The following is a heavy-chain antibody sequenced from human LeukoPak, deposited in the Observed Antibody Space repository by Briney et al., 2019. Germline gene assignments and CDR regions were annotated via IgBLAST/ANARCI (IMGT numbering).Heavy chain of an antibody. CDR3: AKGPPSPYYYYMDV. CDR1: GFTFSSYS. CDR2: ISSSSSTI. J-gene: IGHJ6*03. Sequence: GGSLRLSCAASGFTFSSYSMNWVRQAPGKGLEWVSYISSSSSTIYYADSVKGRFTISRDNAKNSLYLQMNSLRAEDTAVYYCAKGPPSPYYYYMDVWGKGTTVTVSS. V-gene: IGHV3-48*01.